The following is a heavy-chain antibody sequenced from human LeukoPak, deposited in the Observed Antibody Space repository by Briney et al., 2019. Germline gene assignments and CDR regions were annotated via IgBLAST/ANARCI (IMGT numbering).Heavy chain of an antibody. Sequence: PGGSLRLSCAASGFTVSSNYMSWVRQAPGKGLEWVSVIYSAGNTYYADSVQGRFTTSRENPENTLYLQMNSLRAEDTAVYYCARAHDRGYYYGFDYWGQGTLVTVSS. CDR3: ARAHDRGYYYGFDY. CDR2: IYSAGNT. J-gene: IGHJ4*02. V-gene: IGHV3-66*01. D-gene: IGHD3-22*01. CDR1: GFTVSSNY.